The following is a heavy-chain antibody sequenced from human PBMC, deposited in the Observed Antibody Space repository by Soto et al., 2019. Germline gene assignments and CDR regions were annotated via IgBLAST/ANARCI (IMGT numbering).Heavy chain of an antibody. V-gene: IGHV5-51*01. CDR3: ARQEGATVLFYYGMDV. D-gene: IGHD1-26*01. CDR2: IYPDDSDT. Sequence: GESLKISCKGSGYNFTNYWIGWVRQMPGKGLEWMGIIYPDDSDTRYSPSFQGQVTISVDKSISAAYLQWGSLKASDTAMYFCARQEGATVLFYYGMDVWGQGATVTVSS. J-gene: IGHJ6*02. CDR1: GYNFTNYW.